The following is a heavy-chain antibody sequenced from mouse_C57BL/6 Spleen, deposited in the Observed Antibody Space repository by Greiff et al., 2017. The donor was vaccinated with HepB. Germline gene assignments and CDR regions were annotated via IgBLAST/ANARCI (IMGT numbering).Heavy chain of an antibody. J-gene: IGHJ4*01. V-gene: IGHV5-9-1*02. Sequence: EVKVVESGEGLVKPGGSLKLSCAASGFTFSSYAMSWVRQTPEKRLEWVAYISSGGDYIYYADTVKGRFTISRDNARNTLYLQMSSLKSEDTAMYYCTREDYDGRDYAMDYWGQGTSVTVSS. CDR2: ISSGGDYI. CDR1: GFTFSSYA. D-gene: IGHD2-3*01. CDR3: TREDYDGRDYAMDY.